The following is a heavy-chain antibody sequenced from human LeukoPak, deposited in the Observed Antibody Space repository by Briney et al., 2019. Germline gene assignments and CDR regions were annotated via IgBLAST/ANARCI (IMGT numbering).Heavy chain of an antibody. CDR3: ATGGRYYYDQ. CDR1: GFNFRSQG. J-gene: IGHJ4*02. CDR2: AYDDASNQ. V-gene: IGHV3-33*01. Sequence: GGSLRLSCAASGFNFRSQGMHWVRQAPGKGPEWVAVAYDDASNQYYADSVKGRFTVSKDNSKNTLYIQMNSLRAEDTAVYYCATGGRYYYDQWGQGTLVTVSS. D-gene: IGHD3-22*01.